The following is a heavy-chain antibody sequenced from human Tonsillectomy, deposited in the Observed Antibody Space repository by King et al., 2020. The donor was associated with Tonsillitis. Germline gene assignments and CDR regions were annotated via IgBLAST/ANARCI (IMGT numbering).Heavy chain of an antibody. Sequence: QLVQSGAEVKKPGSSVKVSCKASGGTFSSYAISWVRQAPGQGLEWMGGIIPIFGTANYAQKFQGRVTITADESTSTAYMELSSLRSEDTAVYYCASAPSGYNWNDIFAFDIWGQGTMVTVSS. J-gene: IGHJ3*02. V-gene: IGHV1-69*01. CDR1: GGTFSSYA. CDR2: IIPIFGTA. D-gene: IGHD1-20*01. CDR3: ASAPSGYNWNDIFAFDI.